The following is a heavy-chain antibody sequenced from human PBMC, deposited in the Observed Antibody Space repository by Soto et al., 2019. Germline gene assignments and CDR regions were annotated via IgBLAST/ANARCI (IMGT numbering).Heavy chain of an antibody. Sequence: SDTLSLTCTVSGDSISSNSFYWGWIRQTPGKGLEWIGSIYYNGFTYYNPSLKSRLTISVDTSKNQFSLKLSSVTAADTTVYYCARSYDFWRGTGHVDPWGQGILVT. V-gene: IGHV4-39*01. D-gene: IGHD3-3*01. CDR3: ARSYDFWRGTGHVDP. CDR1: GDSISSNSFY. J-gene: IGHJ5*02. CDR2: IYYNGFT.